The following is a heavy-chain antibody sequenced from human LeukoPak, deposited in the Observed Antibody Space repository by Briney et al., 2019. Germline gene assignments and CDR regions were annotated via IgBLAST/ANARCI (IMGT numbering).Heavy chain of an antibody. CDR1: GYTFTGYY. D-gene: IGHD4-11*01. Sequence: ASVKVSCKASGYTFTGYYMHWVRQAPGQGREWMGWINPNSGGTNYAQKFQGRVTMTRDTSISTAYMELSRLRSDDTAVYYCARGPTTVTTLPKGYWGQGTLVTVSS. CDR3: ARGPTTVTTLPKGY. CDR2: INPNSGGT. J-gene: IGHJ4*02. V-gene: IGHV1-2*02.